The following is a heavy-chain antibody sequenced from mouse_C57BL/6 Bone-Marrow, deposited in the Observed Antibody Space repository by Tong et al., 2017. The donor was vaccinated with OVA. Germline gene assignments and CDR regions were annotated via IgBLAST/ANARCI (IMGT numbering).Heavy chain of an antibody. CDR3: TRGSMVTPFDY. V-gene: IGHV1-54*01. Sequence: LVRPGTSVKVSCKASGYAFTNYLIEWVKQRPGQGLEWIGVINPGSGGTNYNEKFKGKATLTADKSSSTAYMQLSSLTSEDSAVYYCTRGSMVTPFDYWGQGTTLTVSS. CDR1: GYAFTNYL. J-gene: IGHJ2*01. CDR2: INPGSGGT. D-gene: IGHD2-10*02.